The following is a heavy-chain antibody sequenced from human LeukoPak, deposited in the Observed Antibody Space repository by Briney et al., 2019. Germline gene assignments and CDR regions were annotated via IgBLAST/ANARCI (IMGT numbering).Heavy chain of an antibody. CDR2: VFHTGNT. CDR3: ATSSGWYRYDS. Sequence: PSETLSLTCTVSGAAISEVNWCHWVRLSPGTGLEWIGEVFHTGNTHYNPSLKSRLTISVDTSKNQVSLQLNSVTAADTAVYYCATSSGWYRYDSWGQGTLVTVSS. D-gene: IGHD6-19*01. CDR1: GAAISEVNW. V-gene: IGHV4-4*02. J-gene: IGHJ4*02.